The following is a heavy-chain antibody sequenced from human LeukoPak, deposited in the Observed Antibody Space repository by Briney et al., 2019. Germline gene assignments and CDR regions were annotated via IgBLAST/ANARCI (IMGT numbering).Heavy chain of an antibody. CDR3: ARGPTIRQWRTMKYYFDY. V-gene: IGHV1-46*01. CDR1: GYTFTSYY. J-gene: IGHJ4*02. D-gene: IGHD6-19*01. CDR2: INPSGGST. Sequence: GASVRVSCKASGYTFTSYYMRWVRQAPGQGLEWMGIINPSGGSTSYAQKFQGRVTMTRDTSTSTVYMELSSQRSEDTAVYYCARGPTIRQWRTMKYYFDYWGQGTLVTVSS.